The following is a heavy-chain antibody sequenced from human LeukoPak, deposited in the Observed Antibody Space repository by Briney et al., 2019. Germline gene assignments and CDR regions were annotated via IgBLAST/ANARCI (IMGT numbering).Heavy chain of an antibody. J-gene: IGHJ6*03. V-gene: IGHV4-59*01. Sequence: SETLSLTCTVSGGSISSYYWSWIRQPPGKGLEWIAYIYYSGSTNYNPSLKSRVTISVDTSKNQFSLTLSSVTAADTAVYYCAGYQSYYYMDVWGKGTTVTASS. D-gene: IGHD6-13*01. CDR1: GGSISSYY. CDR2: IYYSGST. CDR3: AGYQSYYYMDV.